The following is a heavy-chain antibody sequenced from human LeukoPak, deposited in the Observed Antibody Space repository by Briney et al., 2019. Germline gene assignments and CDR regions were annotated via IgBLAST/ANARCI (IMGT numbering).Heavy chain of an antibody. Sequence: GRSLRLSCAASGFTFDDYAMHWVRQAPGKGLEWVSGISWNSGSIGCADSVKGRFTISRDNAKNSLYLQMNSLRAEDTALYYCAKDSAGTFDYWGQGTLVTVSS. CDR3: AKDSAGTFDY. D-gene: IGHD6-19*01. V-gene: IGHV3-9*01. CDR1: GFTFDDYA. CDR2: ISWNSGSI. J-gene: IGHJ4*02.